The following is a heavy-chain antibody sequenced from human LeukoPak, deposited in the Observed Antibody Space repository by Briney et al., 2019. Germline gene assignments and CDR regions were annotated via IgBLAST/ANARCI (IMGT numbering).Heavy chain of an antibody. CDR2: ISGSGGST. Sequence: GGSLRLSCAASGFTFSSYAMSWVRQAPGKGLEWVSAISGSGGSTYYADSVKGRFTISRDNSKNKLYLQMNSLRAEDTAVYYCAKAYGSGDAFDIWGQGTMVTVSS. CDR1: GFTFSSYA. J-gene: IGHJ3*02. V-gene: IGHV3-23*01. D-gene: IGHD3-10*01. CDR3: AKAYGSGDAFDI.